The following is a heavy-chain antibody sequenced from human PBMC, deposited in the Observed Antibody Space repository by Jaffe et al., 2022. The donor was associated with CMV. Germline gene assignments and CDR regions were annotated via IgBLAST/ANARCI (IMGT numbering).Heavy chain of an antibody. V-gene: IGHV5-51*01. D-gene: IGHD1-26*01. CDR3: ASRADEVGATSGAFDI. J-gene: IGHJ3*02. CDR2: IYPGDSDT. CDR1: GYSFTSYW. Sequence: EVQLVQSGAEVKKPGESLKISCKGSGYSFTSYWIGWVRQMPGKGLEWMGIIYPGDSDTRYSPSFQGQVTISADKSISTAYLQWSSLKASDTAMYYCASRADEVGATSGAFDIWGQGTMVTVSS.